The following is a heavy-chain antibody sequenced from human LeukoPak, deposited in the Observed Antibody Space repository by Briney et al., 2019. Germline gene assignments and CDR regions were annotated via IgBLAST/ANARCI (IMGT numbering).Heavy chain of an antibody. CDR2: IYHSGST. CDR3: ARVLYDILTTRGDAFDI. J-gene: IGHJ3*02. D-gene: IGHD3-9*01. V-gene: IGHV4-30-2*01. Sequence: PSETLSLTCAVSGGSISSGGYSWSWIRQPPGKGLEWIGYIYHSGSTYYNPSLKSRVTISVDRSKNQFSLKLSSVTAADTAVYYCARVLYDILTTRGDAFDIWGQGTMVTVSS. CDR1: GGSISSGGYS.